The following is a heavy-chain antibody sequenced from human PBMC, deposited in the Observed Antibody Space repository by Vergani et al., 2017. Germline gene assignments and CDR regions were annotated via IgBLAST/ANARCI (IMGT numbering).Heavy chain of an antibody. CDR1: GGSLSSYY. D-gene: IGHD3-3*01. J-gene: IGHJ6*02. V-gene: IGHV4-59*01. CDR3: ARTPGITIFGVVTLGWGMDV. CDR2: IYYSGST. Sequence: QVQLQESGPGLVKPSGTLSLTCAVSGGSLSSYYWSWIRQPPGKGLEWIGYIYYSGSTNYNPALKSRVTISVDTSKNQFSLKLSSVTAADTAVYYCARTPGITIFGVVTLGWGMDVWGQGTTVTVSS.